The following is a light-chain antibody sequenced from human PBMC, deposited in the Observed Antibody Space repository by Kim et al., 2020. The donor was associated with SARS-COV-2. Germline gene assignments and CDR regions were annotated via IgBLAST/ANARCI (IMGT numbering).Light chain of an antibody. CDR3: QSYDSSLSAWV. J-gene: IGLJ3*02. CDR2: GNS. CDR1: SSNIGAGYD. V-gene: IGLV1-40*01. Sequence: RATISCTGSSSNIGAGYDVHWYQQLPGTAPKLLIYGNSNRPSGVPDRFSGSKSGTSASLAITGLQAEDEADYYCQSYDSSLSAWVFGGGTKVTVL.